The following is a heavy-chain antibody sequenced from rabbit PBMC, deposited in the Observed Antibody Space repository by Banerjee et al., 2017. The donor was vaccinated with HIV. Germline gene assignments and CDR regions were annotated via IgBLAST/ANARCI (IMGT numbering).Heavy chain of an antibody. J-gene: IGHJ2*01. Sequence: QSLEESGGDLVKPGASLTLTCTASGFTFSSYWMSWVRQAPGKGLELIACIDTSTGSSWSASWVNGRFSISKTSSTTVTLQITSVTAADTATYFCARNVGGSIYGNAFDPWGPGTLVTVS. D-gene: IGHD8-1*01. CDR3: ARNVGGSIYGNAFDP. CDR2: IDTSTGSS. V-gene: IGHV1S40*01. CDR1: GFTFSSYW.